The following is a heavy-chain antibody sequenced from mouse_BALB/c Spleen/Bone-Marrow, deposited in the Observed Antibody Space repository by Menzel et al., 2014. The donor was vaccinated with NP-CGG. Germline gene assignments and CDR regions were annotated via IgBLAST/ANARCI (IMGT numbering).Heavy chain of an antibody. J-gene: IGHJ1*01. CDR2: ILPGSGST. D-gene: IGHD2-1*01. V-gene: IGHV1-9*01. CDR1: GYTFRSHW. CDR3: ARGGNFLWYFDV. Sequence: LVESGAELMKPGASVKISCKATGYTFRSHWLEWVKQRPGHGLEWIGEILPGSGSTYYNEKFKGKATFTADTSSNTAYMQLSSLTSEDSAVYYCARGGNFLWYFDVWGAGTTVTVSS.